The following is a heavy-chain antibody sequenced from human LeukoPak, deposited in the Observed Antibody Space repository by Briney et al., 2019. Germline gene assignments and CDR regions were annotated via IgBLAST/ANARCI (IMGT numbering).Heavy chain of an antibody. Sequence: ASVKVSCEASGGTFSSYAISWVRQAPGQGLEWIGGIIPIFGTANYEQKFQGRVTITTDESTSTAYMELSSLRSEDTAVYYCARVVYANYYYYYMDVWGKGTTVTVSS. V-gene: IGHV1-69*05. CDR1: GGTFSSYA. CDR3: ARVVYANYYYYYMDV. CDR2: IIPIFGTA. D-gene: IGHD2-8*01. J-gene: IGHJ6*03.